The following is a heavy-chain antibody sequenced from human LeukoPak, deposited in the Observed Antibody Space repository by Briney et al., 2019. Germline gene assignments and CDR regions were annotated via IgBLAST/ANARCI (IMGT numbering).Heavy chain of an antibody. V-gene: IGHV1-2*02. CDR1: GYTFTDYY. J-gene: IGHJ4*02. CDR3: TREDY. Sequence: ASVKVSCKASGYTFTDYYLHYMRQAPGQGLEWMGWINPNSGDATYAPKFQGRVTITRDTSITTAYMELSRLTSDDTAVYYCTREDYWGQGTPVTVSS. CDR2: INPNSGDA.